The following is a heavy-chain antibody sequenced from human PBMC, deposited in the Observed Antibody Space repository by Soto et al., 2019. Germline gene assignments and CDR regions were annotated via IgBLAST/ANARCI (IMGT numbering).Heavy chain of an antibody. J-gene: IGHJ6*03. D-gene: IGHD3-3*01. CDR1: GGSISSYY. CDR3: ARGYDFWSGYPNRYYYMDV. Sequence: SETLSLTCTVSGGSISSYYWSWIRQPPGKELEWIGYIYYSGSTNYNPSLKSRVTISVDTSKNQFSLKLSSVTAADTAVYYCARGYDFWSGYPNRYYYMDVWGKGTTVTVSS. CDR2: IYYSGST. V-gene: IGHV4-59*01.